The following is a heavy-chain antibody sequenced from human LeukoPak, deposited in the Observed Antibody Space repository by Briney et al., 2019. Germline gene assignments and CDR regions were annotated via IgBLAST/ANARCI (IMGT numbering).Heavy chain of an antibody. CDR1: GYTFTSYY. CDR2: INPSGGST. J-gene: IGHJ6*03. Sequence: ASVKVSCKASGYTFTSYYMHRVRQAPGQGLEWMGIINPSGGSTSYAQKFQGRVTMTRDTSTSTVYMELSSLRSEDTAVYYCARNKAVPHARVPYYYYMDVWGKGTTVTVSS. D-gene: IGHD1/OR15-1a*01. V-gene: IGHV1-46*01. CDR3: ARNKAVPHARVPYYYYMDV.